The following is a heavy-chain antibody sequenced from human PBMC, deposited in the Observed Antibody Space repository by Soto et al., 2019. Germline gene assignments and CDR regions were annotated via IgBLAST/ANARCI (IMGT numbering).Heavy chain of an antibody. CDR3: ARKGSGDYALDY. V-gene: IGHV2-5*02. CDR1: GFSLSTSGVG. Sequence: SGPTLVNPTQTLTLTCTLSGFSLSTSGVGVGWIRQSPGKALEWLAVIYWDDVKHYSPSLERRLTITKDTSESEVVLTMTNMDPVDTATYYCARKGSGDYALDYWGQGILVTVSS. J-gene: IGHJ4*02. CDR2: IYWDDVK. D-gene: IGHD4-17*01.